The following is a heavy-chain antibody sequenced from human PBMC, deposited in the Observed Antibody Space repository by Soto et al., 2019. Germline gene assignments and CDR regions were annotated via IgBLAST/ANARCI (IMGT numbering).Heavy chain of an antibody. CDR2: IYYSGXX. CDR3: VSRRDGXNLVTDY. Sequence: EWIGNIYYSGXXYYHPSLKSRLTISVXTXXXXFSLRLSSVTAADTAVYYCVSRRDGXNLVTDYWGQGTLVTVSS. D-gene: IGHD3-10*01. V-gene: IGHV4-39*01. J-gene: IGHJ4*02.